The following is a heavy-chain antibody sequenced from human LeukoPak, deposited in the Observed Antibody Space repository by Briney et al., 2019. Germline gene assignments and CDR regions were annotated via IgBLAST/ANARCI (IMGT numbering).Heavy chain of an antibody. CDR2: IYTSGST. CDR3: AREYCTNGVCYIDEENWFDP. J-gene: IGHJ5*02. D-gene: IGHD2-8*01. CDR1: GGSISSYY. V-gene: IGHV4-4*07. Sequence: SETLSLTCTVSGGSISSYYWSRIRQPAGKGLEWIGRIYTSGSTNYNPSLKSRVTMSVDTSKNQFSLKLSSVTAADTAVYYCAREYCTNGVCYIDEENWFDPWGQGTLVTVSS.